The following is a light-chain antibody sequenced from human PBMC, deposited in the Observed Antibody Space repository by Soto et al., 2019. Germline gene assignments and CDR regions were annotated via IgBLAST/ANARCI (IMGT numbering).Light chain of an antibody. CDR3: NSYGGSSNVV. J-gene: IGLJ2*01. CDR1: SSDVGGYNF. CDR2: EVS. V-gene: IGLV2-8*01. Sequence: QSVLTQPPSASGSLGQSVTISCTGTSSDVGGYNFVYWYQQYPGKAPKIIIYEVSKRASGVPDRFSGSKSGNTASLTVSGLQADDEADYYCNSYGGSSNVVFGGGTKLTVL.